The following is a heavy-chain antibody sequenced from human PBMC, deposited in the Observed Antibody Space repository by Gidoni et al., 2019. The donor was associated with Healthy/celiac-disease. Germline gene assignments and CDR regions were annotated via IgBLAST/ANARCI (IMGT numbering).Heavy chain of an antibody. J-gene: IGHJ4*02. Sequence: EVQLVESGGGLVQPGGSLRLSCAASGFTFRSYWMSWVRQAPGKGLELVANINQDGSEKYYVDSVKGRFTISRDNAKNSLYLQMNSLRAEDTAVYYCARGGYFDWIQTWGYCGYWGQGTLVTVSS. V-gene: IGHV3-7*05. CDR3: ARGGYFDWIQTWGYCGY. D-gene: IGHD3-9*01. CDR2: INQDGSEK. CDR1: GFTFRSYW.